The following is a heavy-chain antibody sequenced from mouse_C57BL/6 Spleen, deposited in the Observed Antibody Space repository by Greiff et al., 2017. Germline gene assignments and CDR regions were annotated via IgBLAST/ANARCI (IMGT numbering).Heavy chain of an antibody. CDR1: GYTFTSYW. CDR2: IDPNSGGT. Sequence: VQLQQPGAELVKPGASVKLSCKASGYTFTSYWMHWVKQRPGRGLEWIRRIDPNSGGTKYNEKFKSKATLTVDKPSSTAYMQLSSLTSEDSAVYYCAREGVNWDDYWGQGTTLTVSS. V-gene: IGHV1-72*01. J-gene: IGHJ2*01. D-gene: IGHD4-1*02. CDR3: AREGVNWDDY.